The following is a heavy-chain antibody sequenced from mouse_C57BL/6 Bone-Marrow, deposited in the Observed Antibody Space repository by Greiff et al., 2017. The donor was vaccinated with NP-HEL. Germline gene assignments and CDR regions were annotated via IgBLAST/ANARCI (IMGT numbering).Heavy chain of an antibody. V-gene: IGHV10-1*01. Sequence: EVMLVESGGGLVQPKGSLKLSCAASGFSFNTYAMNWVRQAPGKGLEWVARIRSKSNNYATYYADSVKDRFTISRDDSESMLYLQMNNLKTEDTAMYYCVRHGYYLYAMDYWGQGTSVTVSS. J-gene: IGHJ4*01. D-gene: IGHD2-3*01. CDR1: GFSFNTYA. CDR3: VRHGYYLYAMDY. CDR2: IRSKSNNYAT.